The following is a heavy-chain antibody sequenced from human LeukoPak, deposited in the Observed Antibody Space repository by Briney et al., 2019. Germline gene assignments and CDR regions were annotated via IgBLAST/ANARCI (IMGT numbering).Heavy chain of an antibody. CDR3: AKEGGDGFDI. CDR1: GFTFSSYV. CDR2: ISGSGGST. Sequence: GGSLRLSCAASGFTFSSYVMSWVRQAPGKGLEWVSTISGSGGSTYYADSVKGRFTISGDNSKNTMFLQMSSLRAEDTAVYYCAKEGGDGFDIWGQGTMVTVSS. J-gene: IGHJ3*02. V-gene: IGHV3-23*01. D-gene: IGHD3-16*01.